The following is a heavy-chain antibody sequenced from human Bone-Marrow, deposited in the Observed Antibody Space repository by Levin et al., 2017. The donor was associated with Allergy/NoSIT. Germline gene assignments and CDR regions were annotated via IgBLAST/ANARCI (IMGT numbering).Heavy chain of an antibody. CDR2: ISAYNGNT. CDR1: GYTFTSYG. CDR3: ARAPDTRYGGYVMEDY. V-gene: IGHV1-18*01. J-gene: IGHJ4*02. Sequence: GESLKISCKASGYTFTSYGISWVRQAPGQGLEWMGWISAYNGNTNYAQKLQGRVTMTTDTSTSTAYMELRSLRSDDTAVYYCARAPDTRYGGYVMEDYWGQGTLVTVSS. D-gene: IGHD5-12*01.